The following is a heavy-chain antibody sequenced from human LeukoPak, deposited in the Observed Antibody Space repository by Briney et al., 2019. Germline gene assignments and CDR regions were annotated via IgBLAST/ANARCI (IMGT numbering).Heavy chain of an antibody. CDR2: ISGNGGTT. J-gene: IGHJ4*02. D-gene: IGHD3-16*01. Sequence: GGSLRLSCAASGFTFSEYAMNWVRQAPGKGLEWVSSISGNGGTTYYADSVKGRFTISRDNSKNTLYLQMNSLRAEDTAVYYCAKWGGFAPFDYWGQGTLVTVSS. V-gene: IGHV3-23*01. CDR1: GFTFSEYA. CDR3: AKWGGFAPFDY.